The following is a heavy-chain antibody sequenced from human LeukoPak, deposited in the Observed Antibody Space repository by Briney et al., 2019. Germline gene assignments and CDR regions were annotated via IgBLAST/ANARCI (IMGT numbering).Heavy chain of an antibody. J-gene: IGHJ4*02. CDR3: ATVTVASPFDY. D-gene: IGHD6-19*01. V-gene: IGHV3-30-3*01. CDR1: RFSFSRYE. Sequence: PGRSLRLSCAASRFSFSRYEMHWVRQAPGKGLEWVAVISPDGSTKNYADSVKGRFTISRDNSKNMLYLQMNTLRGEDTAVYYCATVTVASPFDYWGQGILVTVSS. CDR2: ISPDGSTK.